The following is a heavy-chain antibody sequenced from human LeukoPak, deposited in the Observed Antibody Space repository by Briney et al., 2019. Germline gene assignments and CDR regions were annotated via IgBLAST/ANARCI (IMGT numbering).Heavy chain of an antibody. Sequence: PGRSLRLSCAASGFTFSSYGMYWVRQAPGKGLEWVSVISGGGGTTYYADSVKGRFTISRDSSKNTLYLQMNSLRAEDTAVYYCARGRSIAAAGADYFDYWGQGTLVTVSS. D-gene: IGHD6-13*01. J-gene: IGHJ4*02. CDR3: ARGRSIAAAGADYFDY. V-gene: IGHV3-23*01. CDR1: GFTFSSYG. CDR2: ISGGGGTT.